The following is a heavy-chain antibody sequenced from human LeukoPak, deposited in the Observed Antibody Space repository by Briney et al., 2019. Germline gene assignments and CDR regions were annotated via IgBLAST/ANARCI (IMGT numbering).Heavy chain of an antibody. CDR2: IKQNGNET. CDR3: ARHYDILTGTFPYY. CDR1: GFNFSNYW. D-gene: IGHD3-9*01. J-gene: IGHJ4*02. Sequence: GGSLRLSSHTSGFNFSNYWMSWARTAPRKGLDSVANIKQNGNETYYVDSERGRFTISRDNAENSLYLQMNSLRAEDTAVYYCARHYDILTGTFPYYWGQGTLVTVSS. V-gene: IGHV3-7*03.